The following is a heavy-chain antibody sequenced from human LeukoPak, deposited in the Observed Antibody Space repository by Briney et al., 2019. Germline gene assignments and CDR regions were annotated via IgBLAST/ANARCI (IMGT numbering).Heavy chain of an antibody. J-gene: IGHJ4*02. D-gene: IGHD1-26*01. V-gene: IGHV4-4*07. CDR3: ASELQSGDY. CDR1: GGSISSNY. Sequence: PSETLSHTCTVSGGSISSNYWSCIPHTARKGLEWIGRIYTSGSTNYNPSLKSRVTMSVDTSKNQFSLKLSSVTAADTAVFYCASELQSGDYWGQGTLVTVSS. CDR2: IYTSGST.